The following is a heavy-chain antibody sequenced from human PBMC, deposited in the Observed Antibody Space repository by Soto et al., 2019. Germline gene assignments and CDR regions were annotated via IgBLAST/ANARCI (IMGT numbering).Heavy chain of an antibody. J-gene: IGHJ5*02. Sequence: QVQLQESGPGVAKPSQTLSLTCTVSGDSISSDDYYWSWIRQPPGKGLEWIGYISYSGTTSYNPSLKRRVCFSVDTPKKRFSLKLTSVTAADTAGYYCARSHDYSAYVLDRGGHATLVTVSS. CDR2: ISYSGTT. CDR3: ARSHDYSAYVLDR. CDR1: GDSISSDDYY. V-gene: IGHV4-30-4*01. D-gene: IGHD4-17*01.